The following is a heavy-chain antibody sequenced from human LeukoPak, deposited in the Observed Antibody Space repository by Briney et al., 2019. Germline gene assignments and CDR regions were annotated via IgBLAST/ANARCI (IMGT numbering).Heavy chain of an antibody. CDR3: ARMVPAGTHNY. V-gene: IGHV4-4*07. D-gene: IGHD2-2*01. CDR2: IYASGSN. Sequence: SETLSLTCTVSGGSVNSYYWSWIRQPAGKGLEWIGHIYASGSNDYNPSLKSRVTMSLDMAKNQFSLRLTSVTAADTAVYFCARMVPAGTHNYWGQGLLVTVSS. J-gene: IGHJ4*02. CDR1: GGSVNSYY.